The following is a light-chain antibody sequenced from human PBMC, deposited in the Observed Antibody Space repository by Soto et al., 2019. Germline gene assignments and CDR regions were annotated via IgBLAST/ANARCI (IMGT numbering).Light chain of an antibody. J-gene: IGKJ5*01. V-gene: IGKV1-33*01. CDR2: GAS. CDR3: QQCNNLPIT. Sequence: IHMTHSPSSLSASVLDRVTITVHSNQDISKYLNWYQQKPGQAPKLLIYGASSLETVVPSRFSGSGSGTDFTFTISSLQPEDIAIYYCQQCNNLPITFGQGTRLEIK. CDR1: QDISKY.